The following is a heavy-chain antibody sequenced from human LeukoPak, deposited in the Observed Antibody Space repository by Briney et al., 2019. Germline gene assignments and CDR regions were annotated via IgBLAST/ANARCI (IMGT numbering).Heavy chain of an antibody. Sequence: QPGGSLRLSCAASGFTFSSYAMHWVRQAPGKGLEWVAVISYDGSNKYYADSVKGRFTISRDNSKNTLYLQMNSLRAEDTAVYYCARESPFDCLDYWGQGTLVTVSS. J-gene: IGHJ4*02. CDR3: ARESPFDCLDY. CDR2: ISYDGSNK. V-gene: IGHV3-30*04. CDR1: GFTFSSYA. D-gene: IGHD3-9*01.